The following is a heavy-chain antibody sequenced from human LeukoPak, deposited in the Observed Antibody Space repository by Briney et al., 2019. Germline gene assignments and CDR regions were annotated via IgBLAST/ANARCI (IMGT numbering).Heavy chain of an antibody. CDR1: GFTFSSYW. D-gene: IGHD1-26*01. CDR3: ARDRDSGSYPHGGGFDP. CDR2: INSDGSST. J-gene: IGHJ5*02. V-gene: IGHV3-74*01. Sequence: GGSLSLSCAASGFTFSSYWMHWVRQAPGKGLVWVSRINSDGSSTSYADSVKGRFTISRDNAKNTLYLQMNSLRAEDTAVYYCARDRDSGSYPHGGGFDPWGQGTLVTVSS.